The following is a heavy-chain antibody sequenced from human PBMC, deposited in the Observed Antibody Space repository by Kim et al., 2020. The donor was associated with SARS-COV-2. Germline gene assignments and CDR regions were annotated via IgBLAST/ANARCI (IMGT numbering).Heavy chain of an antibody. Sequence: GGSLRLSCAVSGFIFNTYGMHWVRQPPGKGLEWVAVISFDGSNKYYPDSVKGRFTISRDNSKNTLYLQMNSLRMEDSAVYYCARDLRVSSGWYADYWGQGTLVTVSS. CDR2: ISFDGSNK. CDR1: GFIFNTYG. CDR3: ARDLRVSSGWYADY. V-gene: IGHV3-30*03. D-gene: IGHD6-19*01. J-gene: IGHJ4*02.